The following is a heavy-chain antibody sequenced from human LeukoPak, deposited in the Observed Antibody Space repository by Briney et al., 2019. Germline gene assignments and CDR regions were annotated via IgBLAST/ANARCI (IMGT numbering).Heavy chain of an antibody. D-gene: IGHD3-9*01. CDR2: IYYSGST. J-gene: IGHJ5*02. CDR3: ARGTYYDILTGYDFDP. CDR1: GGSISSGDYY. V-gene: IGHV4-30-4*08. Sequence: SQTLSLTCTVSGGSISSGDYYWSWIRQPPGKGLEWGGYIYYSGSTYYNPSLKSRVTISVDTSKNQFSLKLSSVTAADTAVYYCARGTYYDILTGYDFDPWGQGTLVTVSS.